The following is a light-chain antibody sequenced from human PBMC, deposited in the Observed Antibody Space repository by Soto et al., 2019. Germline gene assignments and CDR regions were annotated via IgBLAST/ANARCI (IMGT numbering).Light chain of an antibody. Sequence: QSVLTQPPSASGTPGQRVTISCSGSSSKIGSNTVNWYQQLPGTAPKLLISSNNQRPSGVPYRFSGFKSGTSASLAISGLQSEDEADYYCATWDDSLNGPVFGGGTQLTVL. CDR2: SNN. J-gene: IGLJ7*01. CDR1: SSKIGSNT. CDR3: ATWDDSLNGPV. V-gene: IGLV1-44*01.